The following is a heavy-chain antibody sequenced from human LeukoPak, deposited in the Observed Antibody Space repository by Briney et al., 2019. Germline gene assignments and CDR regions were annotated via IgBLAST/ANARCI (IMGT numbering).Heavy chain of an antibody. D-gene: IGHD6-19*01. J-gene: IGHJ4*02. CDR1: GGSISSSSYY. V-gene: IGHV4-39*01. CDR3: ARLRRSSGWLFDY. Sequence: SETLSLTCTVSGGSISSSSYYWGWIRQPPGKGLEWIGSIYYSGSTYYNPSLKSRVTISVDTSKNQFSLKLSSVTAADTAVYYCARLRRSSGWLFDYWGQGTLVNVSS. CDR2: IYYSGST.